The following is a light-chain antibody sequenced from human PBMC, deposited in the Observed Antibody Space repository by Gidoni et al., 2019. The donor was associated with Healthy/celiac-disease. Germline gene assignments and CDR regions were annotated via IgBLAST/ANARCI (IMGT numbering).Light chain of an antibody. V-gene: IGLV2-11*01. CDR2: DVS. J-gene: IGLJ2*01. Sequence: ALTHPRTLSGSPGQSVTIACTGTSSAVGGYNYVSWYQQHPGKAPKLMIYDVSKRPSGVPDRFSGSKSGNTASLTISGLQAEDEADYYCCSYAGSYVVFGGGTKLTVL. CDR1: SSAVGGYNY. CDR3: CSYAGSYVV.